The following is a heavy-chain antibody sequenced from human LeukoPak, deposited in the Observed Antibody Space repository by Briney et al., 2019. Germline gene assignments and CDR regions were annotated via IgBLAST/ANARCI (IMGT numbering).Heavy chain of an antibody. CDR2: ISSSSSYI. CDR3: ARTYCRSTTCYPAGGWFDH. Sequence: PGGSLRLSCEASGFTFSSYSMNWVRQAPGKGLEWVSTISSSSSYIDYADSVKGRFTISRDNAKNSLYLQMNSLRAEDTAVYYCARTYCRSTTCYPAGGWFDHWGQGTLVTVSS. D-gene: IGHD2-2*01. J-gene: IGHJ5*02. V-gene: IGHV3-21*01. CDR1: GFTFSSYS.